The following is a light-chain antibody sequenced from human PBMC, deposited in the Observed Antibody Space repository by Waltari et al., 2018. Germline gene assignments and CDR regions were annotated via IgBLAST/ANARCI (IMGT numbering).Light chain of an antibody. CDR1: QGISSW. CDR2: AAS. J-gene: IGKJ1*01. Sequence: DIQMTQSPSSLSASVGDKVTITCRASQGISSWLAWFQQKPGKGPKLLIYAASSLQSGVQSRFSGSGSGTDYTLTISSLQPEDFATYYCQQGYNTPWTFGQGTKVEIK. CDR3: QQGYNTPWT. V-gene: IGKV1-12*01.